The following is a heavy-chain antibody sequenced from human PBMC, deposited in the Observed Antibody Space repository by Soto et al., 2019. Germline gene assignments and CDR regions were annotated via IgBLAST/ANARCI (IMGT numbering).Heavy chain of an antibody. Sequence: QVQLVQSGAEVKKPGASVKFSCKASGYTFTTSSITWVRQAPGQGLEWMGWISAYDGHTNYAQKVQGRVTMTTDTSTSPAYMELRSLRSDDTAVYYCARSGREPDFWGQGTLVTVSS. CDR1: GYTFTTSS. J-gene: IGHJ4*02. CDR2: ISAYDGHT. CDR3: ARSGREPDF. V-gene: IGHV1-18*01.